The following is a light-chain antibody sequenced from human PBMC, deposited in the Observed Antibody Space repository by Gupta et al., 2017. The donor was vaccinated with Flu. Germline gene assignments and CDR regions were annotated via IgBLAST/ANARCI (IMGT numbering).Light chain of an antibody. V-gene: IGLV1-44*01. CDR1: SSNVGSNT. J-gene: IGLJ1*01. CDR2: SND. Sequence: QSGLTQPPSASGTPGQRVTISCSGSSSNVGSNTVHWYQHLPGAAPKLVIYSNDKRPSGVPDRFAGSKSGTSASLAISGLQSEDEGNYYGASWDDSENVGFVFGTGTKVTVL. CDR3: ASWDDSENVGFV.